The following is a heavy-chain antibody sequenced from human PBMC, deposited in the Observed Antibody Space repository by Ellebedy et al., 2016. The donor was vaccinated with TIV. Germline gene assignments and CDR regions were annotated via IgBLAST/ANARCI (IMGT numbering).Heavy chain of an antibody. V-gene: IGHV4-59*08. CDR1: GGSISGRH. CDR2: TYYSGST. CDR3: ARGPRRGVPNWFDP. J-gene: IGHJ5*02. D-gene: IGHD3-10*01. Sequence: SETLSLTCTVSGGSISGRHWGWIRQPPGKGLEWIGDTYYSGSTKYNPSLKSRATISVDTSKNQFSLKLSSVTAADTAVYYCARGPRRGVPNWFDPWGQGTLVTVST.